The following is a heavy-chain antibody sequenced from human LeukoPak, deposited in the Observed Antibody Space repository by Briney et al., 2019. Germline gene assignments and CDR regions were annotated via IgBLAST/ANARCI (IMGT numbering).Heavy chain of an antibody. Sequence: GGSLRLSCAASGFTLSSYWMSWVRQAPGKGLEWVANIKQDGSEKYYVDSVKGRFTISRDNAKNSLYLQMNSLRAEDTAVYYCAREKGGTATDYYYYYYMDVWGKGTTVTVSS. CDR1: GFTLSSYW. J-gene: IGHJ6*03. D-gene: IGHD1-7*01. V-gene: IGHV3-7*01. CDR2: IKQDGSEK. CDR3: AREKGGTATDYYYYYYMDV.